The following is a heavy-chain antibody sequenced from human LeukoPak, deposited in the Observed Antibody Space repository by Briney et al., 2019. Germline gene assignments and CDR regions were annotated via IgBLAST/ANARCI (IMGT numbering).Heavy chain of an antibody. CDR3: AKTPIHLSYMDV. CDR2: IRYDGSNK. J-gene: IGHJ6*03. Sequence: GGSLRLSCAASGFTFSSYGMHWVRQAPGKGLEWVAFIRYDGSNKYYADSVKGRFTISRDNSKNTLYLQMNSLRAEDTAVYYCAKTPIHLSYMDVWGKGTTVTVSS. D-gene: IGHD5-18*01. V-gene: IGHV3-30*02. CDR1: GFTFSSYG.